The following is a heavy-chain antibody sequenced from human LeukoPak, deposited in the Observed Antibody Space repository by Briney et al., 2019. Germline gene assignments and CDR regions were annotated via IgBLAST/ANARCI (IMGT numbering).Heavy chain of an antibody. D-gene: IGHD3-10*01. CDR2: ISAYNGNT. CDR1: GYTFSGYY. V-gene: IGHV1-18*04. J-gene: IGHJ4*02. CDR3: ARGYYGSGSYYNY. Sequence: VASVKVSCKASGYTFSGYYIHWVRQAPGQGLEWMGWISAYNGNTNYAQKLQGRVTMTTDTSTSTAYMELRSLRSDDTAVYYCARGYYGSGSYYNYWGQGTLVTVSS.